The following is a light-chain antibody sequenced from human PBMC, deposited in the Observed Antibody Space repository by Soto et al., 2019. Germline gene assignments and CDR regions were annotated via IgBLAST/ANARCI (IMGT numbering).Light chain of an antibody. J-gene: IGKJ1*01. CDR2: DAS. CDR3: QQYNSYPRT. V-gene: IGKV1-5*01. CDR1: QSISSW. Sequence: DIQMTQSPSTLSASVGDIVTITCRASQSISSWLAWYQQKPGKAPKLLIYDASSLESGVPSRFSGSGSGTEFTLTISSLQPDDVATYYCQQYNSYPRTFGQGTKVEIK.